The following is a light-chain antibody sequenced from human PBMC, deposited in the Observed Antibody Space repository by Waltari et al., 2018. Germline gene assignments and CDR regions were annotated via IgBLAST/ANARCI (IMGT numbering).Light chain of an antibody. J-gene: IGKJ1*01. Sequence: DIVMTQSPDSLTVSLGERATVNCKSSQSVLSSSNNKNFLAWYQQKPGQPPKLVIYWASTRGSRVPDRFSGSGSGTDFTLTISSLQAEDVAVYYCQQYYITPPTFGQGTKVEIK. CDR3: QQYYITPPT. V-gene: IGKV4-1*01. CDR1: QSVLSSSNNKNF. CDR2: WAS.